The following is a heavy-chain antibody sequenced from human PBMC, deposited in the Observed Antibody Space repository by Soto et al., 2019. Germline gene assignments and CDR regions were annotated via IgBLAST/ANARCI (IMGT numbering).Heavy chain of an antibody. Sequence: QVHLVQSGAEVKKPGASVKVSCKPSGYTFTSYGITSVRQAPGQGLEWMGWFSAHNGNTVYAQKLQGRVIGTRDTSRSTAYVALRRLRSDDTEVNYCARVRYGASWGQGALVTVSS. CDR2: FSAHNGNT. V-gene: IGHV1-18*01. D-gene: IGHD3-10*01. CDR1: GYTFTSYG. J-gene: IGHJ5*02. CDR3: ARVRYGAS.